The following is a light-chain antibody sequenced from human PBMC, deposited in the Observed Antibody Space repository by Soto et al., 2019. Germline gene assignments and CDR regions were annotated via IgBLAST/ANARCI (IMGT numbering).Light chain of an antibody. CDR1: QGISNF. J-gene: IGKJ1*01. CDR3: QKYNSAPRT. Sequence: DIQMTQSPPSLSASVGDRVTITCRASQGISNFLAWYQQKPGTAPKLLISAASTLQSGVSSRFSGSGSGTDFTLTISSSQPGDVATYYCQKYNSAPRTFGQGTKVEI. CDR2: AAS. V-gene: IGKV1-27*01.